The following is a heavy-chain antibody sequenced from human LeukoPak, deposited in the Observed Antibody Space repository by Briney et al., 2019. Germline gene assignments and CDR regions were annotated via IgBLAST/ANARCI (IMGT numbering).Heavy chain of an antibody. CDR1: GYTFTSYG. J-gene: IGHJ4*02. CDR3: ARTAAAAHKDY. D-gene: IGHD6-13*01. V-gene: IGHV1-69*04. CDR2: IIPILGIA. Sequence: SVKVSCKASGYTFTSYGISWVRQAPGQGLEWMGRIIPILGIANYAQKFQGRVTITADKSTSTAYMGLSSLRSEDTAVYYCARTAAAAHKDYWGQGTLVTVSS.